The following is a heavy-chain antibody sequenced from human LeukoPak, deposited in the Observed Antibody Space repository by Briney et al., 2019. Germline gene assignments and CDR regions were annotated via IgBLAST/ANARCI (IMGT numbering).Heavy chain of an antibody. V-gene: IGHV3-49*03. J-gene: IGHJ5*02. Sequence: GGSLRLSCTASGFTFGDYAMSWFRQAPGKGLEWVGFIRSKAYGGTTEYAASVKGRFTISRDDSKSIAYLQMNSLRAEDTAVYYCAKDDRIQTRRYSYNHWGQGTLVTVSS. CDR3: AKDDRIQTRRYSYNH. CDR1: GFTFGDYA. D-gene: IGHD5-18*01. CDR2: IRSKAYGGTT.